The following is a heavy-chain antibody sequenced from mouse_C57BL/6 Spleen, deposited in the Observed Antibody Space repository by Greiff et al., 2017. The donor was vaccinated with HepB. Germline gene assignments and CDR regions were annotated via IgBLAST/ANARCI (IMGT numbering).Heavy chain of an antibody. CDR1: GFTFSSYT. CDR3: ARGRVPYSNYVGAMDY. D-gene: IGHD2-5*01. CDR2: ISGGGGNT. V-gene: IGHV5-9*01. Sequence: EVQLQESGGGLVKPGGSLKLSCAASGFTFSSYTMSWVRQTPEKRLEWVATISGGGGNTYYPDSVKGRFTISRDNAKNTLYLQMSSLRSEDTALYYCARGRVPYSNYVGAMDYWGQGTSVTVSS. J-gene: IGHJ4*01.